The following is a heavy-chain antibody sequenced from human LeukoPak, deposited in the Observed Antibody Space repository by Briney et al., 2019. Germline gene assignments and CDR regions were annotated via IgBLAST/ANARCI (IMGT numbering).Heavy chain of an antibody. CDR3: ARDRVYYYGSGSYYYGMDV. CDR2: INHSGST. CDR1: GGSISSSTYY. D-gene: IGHD3-10*01. V-gene: IGHV4-39*07. Sequence: SETLSLTCTVSGGSISSSTYYWGWIRQPPGKGLEWIGEINHSGSTNYNPSLKSRVTISVDTSKNQFSLKLSSVTAADTAVYYCARDRVYYYGSGSYYYGMDVWGQGTTVTVSS. J-gene: IGHJ6*02.